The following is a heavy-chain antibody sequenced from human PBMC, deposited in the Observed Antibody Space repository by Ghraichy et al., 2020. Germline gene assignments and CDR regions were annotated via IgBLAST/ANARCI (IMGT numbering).Heavy chain of an antibody. Sequence: GGSLRLSCAASGFTFSSYAMSWVRQAPGKGLEWVSAISGSGGSTYYADSVKGRFTISRDNSKNTLYLQMNSLRAEDTAVYYCAKDREVAGFGELFSYGMDVWGQGTTVTVSS. J-gene: IGHJ6*02. CDR1: GFTFSSYA. CDR3: AKDREVAGFGELFSYGMDV. D-gene: IGHD3-10*01. V-gene: IGHV3-23*01. CDR2: ISGSGGST.